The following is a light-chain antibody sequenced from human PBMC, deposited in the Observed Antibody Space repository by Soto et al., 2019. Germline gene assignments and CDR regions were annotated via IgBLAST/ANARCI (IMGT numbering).Light chain of an antibody. CDR2: DAS. J-gene: IGKJ1*01. CDR1: QSINIY. CDR3: QQYSDSSGA. Sequence: DIQMTQSPSSLSASVGDRVTIACRATQSINIYLNWYQQKPGKAPKLLIFDASTLESGVPSRFSGSGSGTDFTLTISSLQPDDFATYYCQQYSDSSGAFGQGTKVDIK. V-gene: IGKV1-5*01.